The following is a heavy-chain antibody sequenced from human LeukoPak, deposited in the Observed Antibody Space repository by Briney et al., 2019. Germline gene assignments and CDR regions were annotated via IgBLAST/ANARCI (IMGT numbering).Heavy chain of an antibody. V-gene: IGHV4-34*01. CDR2: INHSGSA. D-gene: IGHD5-18*01. J-gene: IGHJ6*02. CDR3: ARPQGGYSYGMNYGMDV. Sequence: NPSETLSLTCAVSGGSFSGYYWTWIRQPPGKGLEWIGEINHSGSANYSPSLSSRVTISLDMSENQFSPKLTSVTAADTAVYYCARPQGGYSYGMNYGMDVWGQGTTVTVSS. CDR1: GGSFSGYY.